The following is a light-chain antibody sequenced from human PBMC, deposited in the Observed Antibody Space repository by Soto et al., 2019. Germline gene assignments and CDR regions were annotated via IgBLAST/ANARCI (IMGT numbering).Light chain of an antibody. CDR1: QNIYSN. Sequence: IVMTQSPATLSVSPGERATLSCRASQNIYSNVAWSQQRPGQAPRLLIYRAYTRAPGIPARFSGSGSGTEFTLTISSLQSEDFTVYSCLQYHNLWSFGQGTKVEIK. J-gene: IGKJ1*01. CDR2: RAY. V-gene: IGKV3-15*01. CDR3: LQYHNLWS.